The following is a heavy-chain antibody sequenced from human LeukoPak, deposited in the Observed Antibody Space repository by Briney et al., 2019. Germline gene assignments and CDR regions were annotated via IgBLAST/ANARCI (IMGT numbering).Heavy chain of an antibody. CDR1: GYSFTSYW. D-gene: IGHD5-24*01. J-gene: IGHJ6*03. CDR2: IYPGDSDT. Sequence: GESLKLSCKGSGYSFTSYWIGWVRQMPGKGLEWMGIIYPGDSDTIYSPSFQGQVTISADKSISTAYLQWSSLKASATAMYYCARSRLTIDYYYYYMDVWGKGTTVTVSS. CDR3: ARSRLTIDYYYYYMDV. V-gene: IGHV5-51*01.